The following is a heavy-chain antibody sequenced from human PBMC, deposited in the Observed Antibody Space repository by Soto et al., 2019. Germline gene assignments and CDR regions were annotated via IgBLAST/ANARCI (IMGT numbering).Heavy chain of an antibody. CDR1: GGTFSSYA. Sequence: SVKVSCKASGGTFSSYAISWVRQAPGQGLEWMGGIIPIFGTANYAQKFQGRVTITADESTSTAYMELSSLRSEDTAVYYCAREGTIVVVVAESYYYYGMDVWGQGTTVTVSS. CDR3: AREGTIVVVVAESYYYYGMDV. CDR2: IIPIFGTA. V-gene: IGHV1-69*13. J-gene: IGHJ6*02. D-gene: IGHD2-15*01.